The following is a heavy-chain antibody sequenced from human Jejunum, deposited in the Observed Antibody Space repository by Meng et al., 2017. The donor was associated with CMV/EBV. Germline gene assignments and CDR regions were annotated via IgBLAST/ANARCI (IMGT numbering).Heavy chain of an antibody. Sequence: FTFSDYYMNWVRQAPGKGLEWVSSISSSSTIYYADSVKGRFTISRDNAKNSLYLQMNSLRAEDTAVYYCARFGTMIVVEDVDYFDYWGQGTVVTVSS. CDR1: FTFSDYY. D-gene: IGHD3-22*01. CDR3: ARFGTMIVVEDVDYFDY. V-gene: IGHV3-69-1*01. J-gene: IGHJ4*02. CDR2: ISSSSTI.